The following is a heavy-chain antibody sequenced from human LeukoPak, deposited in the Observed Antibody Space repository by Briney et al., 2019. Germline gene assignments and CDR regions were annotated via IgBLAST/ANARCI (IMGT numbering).Heavy chain of an antibody. D-gene: IGHD1-26*01. CDR2: INHSGST. J-gene: IGHJ4*02. CDR1: GGSFSGYY. V-gene: IGHV4-34*01. CDR3: ARRNGSRYYFDY. Sequence: SETLSLTCAVYGGSFSGYYWSWIRQPPGKGLEWIGEINHSGSTNYNPSLKSRVTISVDTSKNQFSLKLSSVTAADTAVYYCARRNGSRYYFDYWGQGTLVTVSS.